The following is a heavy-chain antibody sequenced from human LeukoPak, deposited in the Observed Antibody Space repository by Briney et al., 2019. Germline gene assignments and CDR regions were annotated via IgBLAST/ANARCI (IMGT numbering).Heavy chain of an antibody. Sequence: SETLSLTCTVSGGSISSSSYYWGWIRQPPGKGLECIGSIYYSGSTYYNPSLKSRVTISVDTSKNQFSLKLSSVTAADTAVYYCARNVLRYFDWLSGQGYFDYWGQGTLVTVSS. V-gene: IGHV4-39*07. D-gene: IGHD3-9*01. J-gene: IGHJ4*02. CDR2: IYYSGST. CDR1: GGSISSSSYY. CDR3: ARNVLRYFDWLSGQGYFDY.